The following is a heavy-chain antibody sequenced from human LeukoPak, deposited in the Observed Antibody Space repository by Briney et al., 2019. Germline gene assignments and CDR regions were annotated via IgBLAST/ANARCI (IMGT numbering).Heavy chain of an antibody. D-gene: IGHD5-24*01. V-gene: IGHV4-34*01. J-gene: IGHJ4*02. Sequence: PSGTLSLTCDVPGGSCDDYYCSWIRQPPGKGLEWIGEIHPHGIFYYNSSLMSRVTISIDTSKSQFSLRLTSVTAADTAIYYCSRGRDRSKAGDHWGQGSLVTVSS. CDR2: IHPHGIF. CDR1: GGSCDDYY. CDR3: SRGRDRSKAGDH.